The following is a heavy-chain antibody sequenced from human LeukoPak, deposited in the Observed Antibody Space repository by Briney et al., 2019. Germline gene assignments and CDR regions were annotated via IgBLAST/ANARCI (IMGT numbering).Heavy chain of an antibody. CDR2: ISSSGSTI. CDR3: AREGYSYGNNYFDY. V-gene: IGHV3-48*03. J-gene: IGHJ4*02. CDR1: GFTFSSYE. Sequence: GGSPRLSCAASGFTFSSYEMNWVRQAPGKGLEWVSYISSSGSTIYYADSVKGRFTIFRDNAKNSLYLQMNSLRAEDTAVYYCAREGYSYGNNYFDYWGQGTLVTVSS. D-gene: IGHD5-18*01.